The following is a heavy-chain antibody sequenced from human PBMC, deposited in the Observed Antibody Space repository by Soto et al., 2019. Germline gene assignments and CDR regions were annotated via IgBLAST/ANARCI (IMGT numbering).Heavy chain of an antibody. D-gene: IGHD3-10*01. V-gene: IGHV4-59*12. J-gene: IGHJ5*02. CDR3: ARWFRPAGRFDP. CDR1: GGSISSYY. Sequence: SETLSLTCPVSGGSISSYYWSWIRQPPGKGLEWIGYIYYSGSTNYNPSLKSRVTISVDRSKNQFSLKLSSVTAADTAVYYCARWFRPAGRFDPWGQGTLVTVSS. CDR2: IYYSGST.